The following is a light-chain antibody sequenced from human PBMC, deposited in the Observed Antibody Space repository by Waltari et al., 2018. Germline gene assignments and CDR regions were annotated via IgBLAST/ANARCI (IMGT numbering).Light chain of an antibody. CDR1: QSVGGS. CDR2: GAS. CDR3: QHYVRLPVT. Sequence: EIVLTQSPGTLSLSQGERATLPCWASQSVGGSLAWYQQKPGQAPRLLIYGASSRATGIPDRFSGSGSGTVFSLSISRLEPEDFAVYYCQHYVRLPVTFGQGTKVEIK. V-gene: IGKV3-20*01. J-gene: IGKJ1*01.